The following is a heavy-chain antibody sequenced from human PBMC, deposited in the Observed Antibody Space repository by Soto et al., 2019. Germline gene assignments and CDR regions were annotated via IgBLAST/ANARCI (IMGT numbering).Heavy chain of an antibody. Sequence: GGSLRLSCAASGFTFSSYAMSWVRQAPGKGLEWGSAISGSGGSTYYADSVKGRFTIPRDNAKNTLYLQMNSLRAEDTAVYYCAKGAGSWLLPDYWGQGTLVTVSS. J-gene: IGHJ4*02. V-gene: IGHV3-23*01. CDR3: AKGAGSWLLPDY. D-gene: IGHD6-13*01. CDR1: GFTFSSYA. CDR2: ISGSGGST.